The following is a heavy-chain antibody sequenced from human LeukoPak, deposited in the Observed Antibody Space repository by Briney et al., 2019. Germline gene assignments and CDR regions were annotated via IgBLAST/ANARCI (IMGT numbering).Heavy chain of an antibody. V-gene: IGHV3-7*01. D-gene: IGHD5-18*01. CDR1: GFIFSNYW. CDR3: ATHSGFRHDY. Sequence: PGGSLRLSCADSGFIFSNYWMSWVRQAPGKGLEWVANMNEDGRHVYYVGSVKGRFTISRDNAKSSLYLQMNSLRAEDTAVYYCATHSGFRHDYWGQGTLVSVSS. CDR2: MNEDGRHV. J-gene: IGHJ4*02.